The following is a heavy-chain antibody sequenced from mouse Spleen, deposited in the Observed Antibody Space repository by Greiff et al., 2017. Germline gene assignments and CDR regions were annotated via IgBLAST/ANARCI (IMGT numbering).Heavy chain of an antibody. CDR3: ARFGTTVVPYWYFEV. J-gene: IGHJ1*01. D-gene: IGHD1-1*01. CDR2: IYPGDGDT. V-gene: IGHV1-82*01. CDR1: GYAFSSSW. Sequence: VQLQESGPELVKPGASVKISCKASGYAFSSSWMNWVKQRPGKGLEWIGRIYPGDGDTNYNGKFKGKATLTADKSSSTAYMQLSSLTSEDSAVYFCARFGTTVVPYWYFEVWGAGTTVTVSS.